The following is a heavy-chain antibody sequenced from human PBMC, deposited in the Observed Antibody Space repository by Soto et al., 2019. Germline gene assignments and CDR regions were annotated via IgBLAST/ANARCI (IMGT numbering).Heavy chain of an antibody. D-gene: IGHD2-8*02. CDR1: GSSLDGDA. V-gene: IGHV3-9*01. J-gene: IGHJ4*02. CDR2: VSWDRVTV. Sequence: GGSLRLSCAASGSSLDGDAFAMHLFLQAPWKGLEWVSGVSWDRVTVGYEDSVQGRFTVSRDHSKNSLDIQMDSLRPGDTALYYCAVSTADIVLLPSNIHFDYWGQGTLVTVSS. CDR3: AVSTADIVLLPSNIHFDY.